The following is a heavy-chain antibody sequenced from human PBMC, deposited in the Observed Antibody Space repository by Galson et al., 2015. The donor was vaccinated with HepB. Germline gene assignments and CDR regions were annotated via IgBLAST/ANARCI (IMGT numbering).Heavy chain of an antibody. D-gene: IGHD6-19*01. J-gene: IGHJ3*02. CDR1: GYSFTSYW. CDR2: IYPGDSDT. V-gene: IGHV5-51*01. CDR3: ARHIAVAGTIVAFDI. Sequence: QSGAEVKKPGESLKISCKGSGYSFTSYWIGWVRQIPGKGLEWMGIIYPGDSDTRYSPSFQGQVTISADKSISTAYLQWSSLKASDTAMYYCARHIAVAGTIVAFDIWGQGTMVTVSS.